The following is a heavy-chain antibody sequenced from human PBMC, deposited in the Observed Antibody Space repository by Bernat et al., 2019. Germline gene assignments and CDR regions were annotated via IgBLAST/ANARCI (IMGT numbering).Heavy chain of an antibody. V-gene: IGHV3-48*01. J-gene: IGHJ4*02. CDR3: VRRQLWFSD. D-gene: IGHD3-10*01. CDR2: ISGSDATI. Sequence: EVQLVESGGGLVQPGGSLRLSCAASGFTFSSYSMNWVRQAPGKGLGWVAFISGSDATIHYADFVKGRFTISRDNGRNSLYLQVNSLRAEDTAVYYCVRRQLWFSDWGQGTLVTVSS. CDR1: GFTFSSYS.